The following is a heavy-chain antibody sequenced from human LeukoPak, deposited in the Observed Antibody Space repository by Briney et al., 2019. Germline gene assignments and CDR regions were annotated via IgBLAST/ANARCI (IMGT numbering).Heavy chain of an antibody. CDR3: ARRGRGWYAPDAFDI. J-gene: IGHJ3*02. V-gene: IGHV4-39*01. D-gene: IGHD6-19*01. CDR1: GGSISSSSYY. CDR2: IYYSGST. Sequence: KASETLSLTCTVSGGSISSSSYYWGWIRQPPGKGLEWIGSIYYSGSTYYNPSLKSRVTISVDTSKDQFSLKLSSVTAADTAVYYCARRGRGWYAPDAFDIWGQGTMVTVSS.